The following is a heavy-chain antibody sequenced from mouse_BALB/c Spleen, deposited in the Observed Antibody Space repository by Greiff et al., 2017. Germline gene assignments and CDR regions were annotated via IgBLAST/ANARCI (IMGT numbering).Heavy chain of an antibody. V-gene: IGHV7-3*02. CDR3: ARGPDGYAWFAY. Sequence: DVMLVESGGGLVQPGGSLRLSCATSGFTFTDYYMSWVRQPPGKALEWLGFIRNKANGYTTEYSASVKGRFTISRDNSQSILYLQMNTLRAEDSATYYCARGPDGYAWFAYWGQGTLVTVSA. J-gene: IGHJ3*01. CDR1: GFTFTDYY. D-gene: IGHD2-2*01. CDR2: IRNKANGYTT.